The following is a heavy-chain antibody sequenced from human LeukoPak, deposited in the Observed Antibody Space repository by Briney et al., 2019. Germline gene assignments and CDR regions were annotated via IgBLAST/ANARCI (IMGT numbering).Heavy chain of an antibody. J-gene: IGHJ3*02. V-gene: IGHV3-23*01. Sequence: GGSLRLSCAASGFTFSSYAMSWVRQAPGKGLEWVSAISGSGGSTYYADSVKGRFTISRDNSKNTLYLQMNSLRAEDTAVYYCAKSYWGITIFGVVTSDAFDIWGQGTMVTVPS. CDR1: GFTFSSYA. CDR2: ISGSGGST. D-gene: IGHD3-3*01. CDR3: AKSYWGITIFGVVTSDAFDI.